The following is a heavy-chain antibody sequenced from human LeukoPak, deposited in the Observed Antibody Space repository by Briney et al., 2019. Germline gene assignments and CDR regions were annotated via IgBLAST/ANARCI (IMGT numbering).Heavy chain of an antibody. Sequence: ASVKVSCKTSGYAFTDYYVHWVRQAPGQGLEWLGRINPNTGGTKYAQKFQGRVTMTRDTSISTTYLELSSLTSDDTAVYYCARDRIVGAEDDAFHFWGQGTMVTVSS. V-gene: IGHV1-2*02. J-gene: IGHJ3*01. CDR1: GYAFTDYY. CDR2: INPNTGGT. CDR3: ARDRIVGAEDDAFHF. D-gene: IGHD1-26*01.